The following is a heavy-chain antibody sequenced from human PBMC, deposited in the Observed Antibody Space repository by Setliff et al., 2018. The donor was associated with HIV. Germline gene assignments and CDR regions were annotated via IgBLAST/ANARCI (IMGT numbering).Heavy chain of an antibody. J-gene: IGHJ6*03. Sequence: PGGSLRLSCVASGFTFEDYAMHWVRQAPGKGLEWVAAVNWNSGSIGYADSVKGRFTISRDNSKNTLYLQMNSLRAEDTAVYYCAKDPHNIYLFYFHYMDVWGKGTTVTVSS. CDR2: VNWNSGSI. CDR1: GFTFEDYA. V-gene: IGHV3-9*01. CDR3: AKDPHNIYLFYFHYMDV.